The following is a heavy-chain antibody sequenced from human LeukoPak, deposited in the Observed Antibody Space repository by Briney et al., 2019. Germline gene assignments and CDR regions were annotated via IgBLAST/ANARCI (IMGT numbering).Heavy chain of an antibody. CDR1: GDNFSTYV. D-gene: IGHD3-16*02. V-gene: IGHV1-69*04. Sequence: GASVKVSCKASGDNFSTYVITWVRQAPGQGLEWMGRINPSLNVANFAQKFKGRVTITADTSTNTAHLELSSLRSEDTAVYYCTREGVYSPDPTSYHRLPFDFWGKGTVVIVSS. J-gene: IGHJ3*01. CDR3: TREGVYSPDPTSYHRLPFDF. CDR2: INPSLNVA.